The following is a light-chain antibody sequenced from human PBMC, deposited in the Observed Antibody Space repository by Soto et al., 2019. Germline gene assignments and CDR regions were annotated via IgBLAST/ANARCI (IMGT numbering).Light chain of an antibody. CDR2: PAS. Sequence: DIQMTQSPSSLSASVGDRVSITCRASQSITTYLNWYQQKPGTAPRILXYPASSLQIGVPSRFSGSGSGTDFTLTISGLQPEDFETYFCQQSYSMPATFGQGTRLEIK. CDR3: QQSYSMPAT. J-gene: IGKJ5*01. CDR1: QSITTY. V-gene: IGKV1-39*01.